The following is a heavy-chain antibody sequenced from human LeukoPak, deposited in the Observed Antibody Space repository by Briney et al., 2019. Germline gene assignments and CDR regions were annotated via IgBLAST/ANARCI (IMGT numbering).Heavy chain of an antibody. J-gene: IGHJ4*02. CDR1: GGSISSGGYS. Sequence: TLSLTCAVSGGSISSGGYSWSWIRQPPGKGLEWIGYIYHSGSTYYNPSLKSRVTISVDRSKNQFSLKLSSVTAADTAVYYCARGAGRYFDYWGQGTLVTVSS. D-gene: IGHD6-13*01. CDR2: IYHSGST. CDR3: ARGAGRYFDY. V-gene: IGHV4-30-2*01.